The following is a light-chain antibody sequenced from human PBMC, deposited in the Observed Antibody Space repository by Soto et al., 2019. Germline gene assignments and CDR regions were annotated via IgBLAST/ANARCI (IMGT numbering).Light chain of an antibody. V-gene: IGKV3-20*01. CDR2: GAS. J-gene: IGKJ1*01. Sequence: EIVLTQSPGTLSLSPGERAILSCRASQSVSSSYLAWYRQKPGQAPSLLIYGASSRATGIPDRFSGSGSGTDFTLTISRLEPEDFAVYYCQQYSSSPSGTFGQGTKVDIK. CDR3: QQYSSSPSGT. CDR1: QSVSSSY.